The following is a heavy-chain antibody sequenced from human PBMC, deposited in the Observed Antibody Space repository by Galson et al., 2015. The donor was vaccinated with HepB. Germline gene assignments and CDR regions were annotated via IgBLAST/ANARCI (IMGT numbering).Heavy chain of an antibody. CDR2: INPNSGGT. Sequence: SVKVSCKASGYTFTSYYMHWVRQAPGQGLEWMERINPNSGGTNYAQKFQGKVTMTRDTSISTAYMELSRLRSDDTAVYYCAISVAVAGTGFDYWGQGTLVTVSS. D-gene: IGHD6-19*01. V-gene: IGHV1-2*06. CDR1: GYTFTSYY. J-gene: IGHJ4*02. CDR3: AISVAVAGTGFDY.